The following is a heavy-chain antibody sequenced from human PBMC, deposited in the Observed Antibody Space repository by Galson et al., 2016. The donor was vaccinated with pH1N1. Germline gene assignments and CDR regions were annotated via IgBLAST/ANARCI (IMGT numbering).Heavy chain of an antibody. D-gene: IGHD6-19*01. CDR3: AKDKRSCWSVVGGFMDH. CDR2: ISGGGTI. Sequence: SLRLSCAVSGLTFRSYAMNWVRQAPGKGPEWVSVISGGGTIHYADSVRSRFTISRDNSNNTVYLQMNSLRAEDTGVYYCAKDKRSCWSVVGGFMDHWGRGTLVTVSS. V-gene: IGHV3-23*01. CDR1: GLTFRSYA. J-gene: IGHJ4*02.